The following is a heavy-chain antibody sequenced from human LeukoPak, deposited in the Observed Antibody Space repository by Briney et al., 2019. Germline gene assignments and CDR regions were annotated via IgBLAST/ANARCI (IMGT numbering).Heavy chain of an antibody. V-gene: IGHV3-23*01. J-gene: IGHJ4*02. Sequence: GGSLRLSCAASGFTFGTYAISWVRQAPGKGLEWVSAISGSGDKSYYADSVKGRFTISRDNSKNTLYLQMNSLRAEDTAVYYCAKDPSPRSYIVGPTHFDYWGQGTLVTVSS. CDR2: ISGSGDKS. CDR3: AKDPSPRSYIVGPTHFDY. D-gene: IGHD1-26*01. CDR1: GFTFGTYA.